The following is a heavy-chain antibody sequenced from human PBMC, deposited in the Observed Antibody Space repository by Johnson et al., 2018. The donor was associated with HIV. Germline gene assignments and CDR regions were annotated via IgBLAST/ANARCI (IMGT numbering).Heavy chain of an antibody. V-gene: IGHV3-30*04. J-gene: IGHJ3*02. CDR3: AGGVAVAFDI. Sequence: VQLVESGGRVVQPGRSLRLSCAASGFTFSSYAMHWVRQAPAKGLEWVAVISYDGSDKDYADSVKGRFTISRDSSKNTLYLQMNDLRAEDTAVYYCAGGVAVAFDIWGPGTMVTVSS. CDR2: ISYDGSDK. CDR1: GFTFSSYA. D-gene: IGHD6-19*01.